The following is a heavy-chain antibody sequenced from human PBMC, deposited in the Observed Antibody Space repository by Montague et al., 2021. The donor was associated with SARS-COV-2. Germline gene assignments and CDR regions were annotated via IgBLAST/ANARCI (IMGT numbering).Heavy chain of an antibody. CDR2: ISSSGSDI. V-gene: IGHV3-21*01. Sequence: SRRLSCAASGFTFSSYNMHWVRQAPGKGLEWVSSISSSGSDIHYADSVKGRFTITRDNARNSLYLQMNSLTAEDTAVYYCAAHGDYWGQGTLVSVSS. J-gene: IGHJ4*02. CDR3: AAHGDY. D-gene: IGHD1-26*01. CDR1: GFTFSSYN.